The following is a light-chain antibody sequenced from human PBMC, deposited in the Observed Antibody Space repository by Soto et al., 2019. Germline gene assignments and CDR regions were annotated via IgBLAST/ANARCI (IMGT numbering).Light chain of an antibody. Sequence: DIQMTQSAASLSATIECRFASTCRASQAISNSLAWYQQKPGKPPQLLIYAASTLQSGVPYRFSGSGSGTHFTLTISSLQPEDFARYYCEHTSSPPVTFGQGTRLEIK. CDR1: QAISNS. V-gene: IGKV1-27*01. CDR3: EHTSSPPVT. J-gene: IGKJ5*01. CDR2: AAS.